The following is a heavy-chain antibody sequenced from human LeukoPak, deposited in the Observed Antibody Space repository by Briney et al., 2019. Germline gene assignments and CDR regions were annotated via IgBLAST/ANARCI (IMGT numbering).Heavy chain of an antibody. D-gene: IGHD6-13*01. CDR3: GSYSSNWHAVDY. J-gene: IGHJ4*01. V-gene: IGHV3-74*01. CDR1: GFTFSSYW. Sequence: GGSLRLSCAASGFTFSSYWMHWVRQAPGKGLVWVSRISSDGSSISYADSVKGRFTISRDNAKNTLYLQMNSLRAEDTALYYCGSYSSNWHAVDYGGQEPWSPSPQ. CDR2: ISSDGSSI.